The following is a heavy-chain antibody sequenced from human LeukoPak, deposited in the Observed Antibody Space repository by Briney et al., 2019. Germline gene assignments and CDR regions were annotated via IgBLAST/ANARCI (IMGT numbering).Heavy chain of an antibody. V-gene: IGHV3-74*01. J-gene: IGHJ6*03. Sequence: GGSLRLSCAASGFTFSSYWMHWVRQAPGKGLVWVSRINSDGSSTSYADSVKGRFTISRDNSKNTLYLQMNSLRAEDTAVYYCARVGGYSSSWDYYYYMDVWGKGTTVTVSS. D-gene: IGHD6-13*01. CDR3: ARVGGYSSSWDYYYYMDV. CDR1: GFTFSSYW. CDR2: INSDGSST.